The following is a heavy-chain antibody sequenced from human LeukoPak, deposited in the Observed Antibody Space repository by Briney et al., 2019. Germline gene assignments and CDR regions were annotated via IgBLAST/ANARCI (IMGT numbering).Heavy chain of an antibody. V-gene: IGHV3-30*18. J-gene: IGHJ4*02. Sequence: PGGSLRLSCAASGFTFSSYGMHWVRQAPGKGLEWVAVISYDGSNKYHADSVKGRFTISRDNSKNTLYLQMNSLRAEDTAVYYCAKGRYSYGPDTFDYWGQGTLVTVSS. D-gene: IGHD5-18*01. CDR1: GFTFSSYG. CDR2: ISYDGSNK. CDR3: AKGRYSYGPDTFDY.